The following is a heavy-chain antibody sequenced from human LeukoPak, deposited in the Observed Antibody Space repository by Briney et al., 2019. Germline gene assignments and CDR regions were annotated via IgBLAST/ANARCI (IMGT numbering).Heavy chain of an antibody. V-gene: IGHV4-34*01. D-gene: IGHD3-10*01. CDR1: GGSFSVFY. CDR2: INNSGST. CDR3: ARAYDGSGIPGY. J-gene: IGHJ4*02. Sequence: PSETLSLTCAVYGGSFSVFYCGWIRQPPGRGLEWIGGINNSGSTNYNPTLKSRGTISVDTSKNQFSLKLSSVTAADTAVYYCARAYDGSGIPGYWGQGTLVTVSS.